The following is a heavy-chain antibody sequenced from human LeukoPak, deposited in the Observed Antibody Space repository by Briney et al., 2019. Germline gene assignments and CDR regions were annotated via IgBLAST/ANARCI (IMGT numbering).Heavy chain of an antibody. V-gene: IGHV1-69*05. J-gene: IGHJ6*03. D-gene: IGHD1-26*01. Sequence: SVKVSCKASGGTFSSYAISWVRQAPGQGLEWMGGIIPIFGTANYAQKFQGTVTITTDESTSTAYMELSSLRSEDTAVYYCASQVGAYYYYMDVWGKGTTVTVSS. CDR2: IIPIFGTA. CDR3: ASQVGAYYYYMDV. CDR1: GGTFSSYA.